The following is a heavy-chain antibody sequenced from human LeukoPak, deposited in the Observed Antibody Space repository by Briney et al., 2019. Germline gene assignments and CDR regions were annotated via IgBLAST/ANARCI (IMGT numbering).Heavy chain of an antibody. J-gene: IGHJ5*02. D-gene: IGHD1-7*01. Sequence: ASVKVSCKASGYTFTGYYMHWVRQAPGQGLEWMGWINPNSGGTNYAQKFQGRVTMTRDTSTSTAYMELRSLRSDDTAVYYCARDKVNSWFDPWGQGTLVTVSS. CDR2: INPNSGGT. CDR3: ARDKVNSWFDP. V-gene: IGHV1-2*02. CDR1: GYTFTGYY.